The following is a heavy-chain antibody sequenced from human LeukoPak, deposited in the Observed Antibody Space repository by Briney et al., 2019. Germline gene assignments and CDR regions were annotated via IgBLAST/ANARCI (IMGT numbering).Heavy chain of an antibody. Sequence: GASVKVSCKASGYTFTGYYMHWVRQAPGQGLEWMGWINPNSGGTNYAQKFQGRVTMTTDTSTSTAYMELRSLRSDDTAVYYCAREDRFFDYGSGSYYLRDYWGQGTLVTVSS. V-gene: IGHV1-2*02. CDR1: GYTFTGYY. CDR3: AREDRFFDYGSGSYYLRDY. J-gene: IGHJ4*02. CDR2: INPNSGGT. D-gene: IGHD3-10*01.